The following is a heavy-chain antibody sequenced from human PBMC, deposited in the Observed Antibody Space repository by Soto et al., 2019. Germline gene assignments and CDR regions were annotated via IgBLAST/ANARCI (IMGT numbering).Heavy chain of an antibody. CDR3: ARVSNLPPRPLFGY. V-gene: IGHV1-2*02. D-gene: IGHD1-1*01. CDR2: INPNSGGT. CDR1: GYTFTSYA. J-gene: IGHJ4*02. Sequence: ASVKVSCKASGYTFTSYAMHWVRQAPGQGLEWMGWINPNSGGTNYAQKFQGRVTMTRDTSISTAYMELSRLRSDDTAVYYCARVSNLPPRPLFGYWGQGTLVTVSS.